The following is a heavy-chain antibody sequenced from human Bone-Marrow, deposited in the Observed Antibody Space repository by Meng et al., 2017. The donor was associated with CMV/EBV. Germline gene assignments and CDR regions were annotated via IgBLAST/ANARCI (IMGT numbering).Heavy chain of an antibody. J-gene: IGHJ4*02. D-gene: IGHD6-6*01. CDR1: GFTFRNYW. V-gene: IGHV3-7*01. Sequence: GGSLRLSCAASGFTFRNYWMSWVRQAPGKGLEWVANIKGDGSDKGYVDSVKGRFTISRDNARNSLYMEMNSLRAEDTAVYYCARWPYSSLFDYWGQGTLVTVSS. CDR2: IKGDGSDK. CDR3: ARWPYSSLFDY.